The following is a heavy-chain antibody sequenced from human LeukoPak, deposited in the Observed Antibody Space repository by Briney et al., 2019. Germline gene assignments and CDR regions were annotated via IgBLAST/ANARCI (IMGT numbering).Heavy chain of an antibody. CDR2: IYYSGTT. J-gene: IGHJ4*02. Sequence: SETLSLTCTVSGGSISSSSYYWAWIRQPPGKGLEWIGSIYYSGTTYYNPSLKSRVTISVDTSKNQFSLKLSSVTAADTAVYYCARVWGSYHYVGYWGQGTLVTVSS. CDR3: ARVWGSYHYVGY. CDR1: GGSISSSSYY. V-gene: IGHV4-39*07. D-gene: IGHD3-16*02.